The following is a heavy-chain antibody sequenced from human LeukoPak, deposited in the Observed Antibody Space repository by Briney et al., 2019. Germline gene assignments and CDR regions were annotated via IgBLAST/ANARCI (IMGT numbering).Heavy chain of an antibody. CDR3: ARVDGPNWFDP. V-gene: IGHV3-7*01. J-gene: IGHJ5*02. CDR2: IKQDGSEK. D-gene: IGHD3/OR15-3a*01. Sequence: GGSLRLSCAASGFTFSSYEMSWVRQAPGKGLEWVANIKQDGSEKYYVDSVKGRFTISRDNAKNSLYLQMNSLRAEDTAVYYCARVDGPNWFDPWGQGTLITVSS. CDR1: GFTFSSYE.